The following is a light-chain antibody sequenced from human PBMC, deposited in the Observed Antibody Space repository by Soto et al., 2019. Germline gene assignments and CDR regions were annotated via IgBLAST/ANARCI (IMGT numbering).Light chain of an antibody. J-gene: IGLJ2*01. Sequence: QSVLTQPPSVSGAPGQRVTISCTGSSSNIGAGYDVHWYQQLPGTAPKLLIYANTKRPSGVPDRFSGSKSGTSASLAITGLQAEDEADYYCQSYDSSLSGSVVFGGGTKHTVL. CDR2: ANT. CDR3: QSYDSSLSGSVV. CDR1: SSNIGAGYD. V-gene: IGLV1-40*01.